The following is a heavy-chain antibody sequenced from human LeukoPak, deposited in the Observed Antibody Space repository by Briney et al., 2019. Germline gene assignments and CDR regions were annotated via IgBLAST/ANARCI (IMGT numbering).Heavy chain of an antibody. V-gene: IGHV4-59*01. CDR3: ARDDFWSGMDV. CDR2: IYYSGST. D-gene: IGHD3-3*01. J-gene: IGHJ6*04. CDR1: GGSISSYY. Sequence: SETLSLTCTVSGGSISSYYWSWIRQPPGKGLEWIGYIYYSGSTNYNPSLKSRVTISVGTSKNLFSLKLSSVTAADTAVYYCARDDFWSGMDVWGKGTTVTVSS.